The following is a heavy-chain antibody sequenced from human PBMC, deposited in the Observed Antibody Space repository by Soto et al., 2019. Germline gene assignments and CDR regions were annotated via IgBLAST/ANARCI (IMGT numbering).Heavy chain of an antibody. CDR2: INPKFGDT. Sequence: QVQLVQSGAEVKEPGDSVRVSCEASGYTFTAYYIHWVRQAPGQGLEWMGWINPKFGDTTYAQDFQGRVSMTRDMSISTVHMELSRLTSDDTAIYYCARIMDYYYGPGSGNGHGFWGQGTTVTVFS. CDR3: ARIMDYYYGPGSGNGHGF. D-gene: IGHD3-10*01. CDR1: GYTFTAYY. J-gene: IGHJ6*02. V-gene: IGHV1-2*02.